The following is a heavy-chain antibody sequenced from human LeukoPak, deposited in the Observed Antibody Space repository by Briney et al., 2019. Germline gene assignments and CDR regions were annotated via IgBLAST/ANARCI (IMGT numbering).Heavy chain of an antibody. CDR2: ISSSSSYI. J-gene: IGHJ6*02. Sequence: GGSLRLSCAASGFTFSSYWMNWVRQAPGKGLEWVSSISSSSSYIYYADSVKGRFTISRDNAKNSLYLQMNSLRAEDTAVYYCARGTKYCTNGVCYYGMDVWGQGTTVTVSS. CDR1: GFTFSSYW. D-gene: IGHD2-8*01. CDR3: ARGTKYCTNGVCYYGMDV. V-gene: IGHV3-21*01.